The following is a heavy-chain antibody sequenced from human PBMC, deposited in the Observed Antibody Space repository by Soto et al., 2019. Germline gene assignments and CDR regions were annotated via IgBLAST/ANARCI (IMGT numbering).Heavy chain of an antibody. D-gene: IGHD2-2*01. J-gene: IGHJ6*02. CDR1: GYTFTGYY. CDR3: ARARYCSSTSCYRSVDLGVGMDV. V-gene: IGHV1-2*04. CDR2: INPNSGGT. Sequence: ASVKVSCKASGYTFTGYYMHWVRQAPGQGLEWMGWINPNSGGTNYAQKFQGWVTMTRDTSISTAYMELSRLRSDDTAVYYCARARYCSSTSCYRSVDLGVGMDVWGQGTTVTAP.